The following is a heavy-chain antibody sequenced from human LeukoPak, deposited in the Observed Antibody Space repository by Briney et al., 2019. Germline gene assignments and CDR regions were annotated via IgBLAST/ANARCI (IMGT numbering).Heavy chain of an antibody. CDR2: IYYSGST. J-gene: IGHJ4*02. CDR3: VSTMIVVGIDY. CDR1: GGSIGSGDYY. Sequence: SETLSFTCTVSGGSIGSGDYYWSWIRQPPGKGLEWIGYIYYSGSTYYNPSLKSRVTISVDTSKNQFSLKLSSVTAADTAVYYCVSTMIVVGIDYWGQGTLVTVSS. V-gene: IGHV4-30-4*01. D-gene: IGHD3-22*01.